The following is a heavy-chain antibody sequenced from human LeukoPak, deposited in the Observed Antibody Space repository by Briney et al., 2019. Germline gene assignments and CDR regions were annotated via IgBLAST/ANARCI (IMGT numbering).Heavy chain of an antibody. CDR2: ISSSGSTI. J-gene: IGHJ6*02. CDR3: AKRLGSSSYYYYGMDV. V-gene: IGHV3-11*01. D-gene: IGHD6-13*01. CDR1: GFTFSDYY. Sequence: PGGSLRLSCAASGFTFSDYYMSWIRQAPGKGLEWVSYISSSGSTIYYADSVKGRFTTSRDNSKNTLYLQMNSLRAEDTAVYYCAKRLGSSSYYYYGMDVWGQGTTVTVSS.